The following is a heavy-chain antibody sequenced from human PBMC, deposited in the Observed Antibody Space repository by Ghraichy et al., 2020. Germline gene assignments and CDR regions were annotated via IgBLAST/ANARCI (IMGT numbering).Heavy chain of an antibody. CDR1: GFTFSGYW. V-gene: IGHV3-7*01. J-gene: IGHJ4*02. D-gene: IGHD2-15*01. CDR2: IKQDGSEK. Sequence: GGSLRLSCVASGFTFSGYWMSWARQAPGKGLEWVANIKQDGSEKDYVESVKGRFTISRDNAKNSLYLQMNSLRVEDTAVYYCARGPSGGNSLGYWGQGTLVTVSS. CDR3: ARGPSGGNSLGY.